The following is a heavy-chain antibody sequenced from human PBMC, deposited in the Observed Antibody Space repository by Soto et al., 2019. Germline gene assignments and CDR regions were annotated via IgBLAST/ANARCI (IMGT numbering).Heavy chain of an antibody. D-gene: IGHD3-22*01. CDR1: GGTFSSYA. J-gene: IGHJ6*02. CDR3: ASGYDSSGSYNYYYGMDL. Sequence: SVKVSCKAAGGTFSSYAIRWVRPAPGQGLEWMGGIIPIFGTANYAQKFQGRVRITADESTSTAYMELSSLRSESTAVYYCASGYDSSGSYNYYYGMDLWGQGTTVTVSS. CDR2: IIPIFGTA. V-gene: IGHV1-69*13.